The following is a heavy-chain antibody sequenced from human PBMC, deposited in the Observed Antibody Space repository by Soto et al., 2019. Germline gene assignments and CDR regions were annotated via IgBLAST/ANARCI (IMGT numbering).Heavy chain of an antibody. CDR1: GFSLTNGRMG. CDR2: FFSDAER. CDR3: ARMDGDYNYYGLDV. Sequence: GSGPTLVNPIETLTLTCSVSGFSLTNGRMGVSWIRQPPGKALEWLAHFFSDAERSYSTSMQSRLNMYKDSSGSQVVLTMTNRAPADTATYFCARMDGDYNYYGLDVWGHGIAVTVSS. V-gene: IGHV2-26*01. D-gene: IGHD4-17*01. J-gene: IGHJ6*02.